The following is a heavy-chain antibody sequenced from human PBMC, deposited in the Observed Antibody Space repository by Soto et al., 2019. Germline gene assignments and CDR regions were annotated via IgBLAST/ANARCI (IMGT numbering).Heavy chain of an antibody. V-gene: IGHV3-48*03. D-gene: IGHD3-9*01. Sequence: GGSLRLSCAPSGFTFSSNEMNWVRQAPGKGLEWVSYISVSGSMRFYADAVRGRFTISRDNTKKMLYLQMNSLRVEDTALYYCATAGLTGTVWGQGTTVTFSS. J-gene: IGHJ6*02. CDR1: GFTFSSNE. CDR2: ISVSGSMR. CDR3: ATAGLTGTV.